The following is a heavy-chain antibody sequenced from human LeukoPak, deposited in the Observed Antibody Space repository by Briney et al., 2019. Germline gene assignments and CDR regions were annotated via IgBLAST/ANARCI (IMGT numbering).Heavy chain of an antibody. V-gene: IGHV1-69*01. CDR1: GGTFISYA. CDR3: ARAYCGGDCYSIHWFDP. J-gene: IGHJ5*02. Sequence: SVKVSCKASGGTFISYAISWVRQAPGQGLEWMGGIIPIFGTANYAQKFQGRVTITADESTSTAYMELSSLRSEDTAVYYCARAYCGGDCYSIHWFDPWGQGTLVTVSS. D-gene: IGHD2-21*02. CDR2: IIPIFGTA.